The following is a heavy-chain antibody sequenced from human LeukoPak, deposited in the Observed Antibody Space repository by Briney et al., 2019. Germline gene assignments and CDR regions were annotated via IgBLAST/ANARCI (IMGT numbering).Heavy chain of an antibody. Sequence: PGGSLRLSCAASGFTFSDYYMSWIRQAPGKGLEWVSYISSSGSTIYYADSVKGRFTISRDNAKNSLYLQMNSLRDEDTAVYYCARENDYYDSSGYYYGGDFDYWGQGTLVTVSS. CDR1: GFTFSDYY. CDR3: ARENDYYDSSGYYYGGDFDY. D-gene: IGHD3-22*01. J-gene: IGHJ4*02. CDR2: ISSSGSTI. V-gene: IGHV3-11*04.